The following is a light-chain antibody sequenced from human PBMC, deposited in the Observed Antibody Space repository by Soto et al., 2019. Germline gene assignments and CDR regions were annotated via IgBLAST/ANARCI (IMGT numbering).Light chain of an antibody. CDR2: DTS. Sequence: IVLRQSPATLSLSPGERPPLSCRASQSVSSYLALYQQKPGQAPRLLIYDTSNRATGVPARFSGSGSGTEFTLTISSLEPEDCAIYYCQQRQYWPPITFGQGTRVEIK. CDR3: QQRQYWPPIT. V-gene: IGKV3-11*01. J-gene: IGKJ5*01. CDR1: QSVSSY.